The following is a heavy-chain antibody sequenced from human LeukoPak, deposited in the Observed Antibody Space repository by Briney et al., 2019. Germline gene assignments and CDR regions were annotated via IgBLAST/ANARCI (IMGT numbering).Heavy chain of an antibody. V-gene: IGHV1-58*02. D-gene: IGHD6-19*01. CDR2: IVVGSGNT. CDR3: AADLAGVSSSGWYVSYRVYYYGMDV. Sequence: WASVKVSCKASGFTFTSSATQWVRQARGQRLEWIGWIVVGSGNTNYAQKFQERVTITRDMSTSTAYMELSSLRSEDTAVYYCAADLAGVSSSGWYVSYRVYYYGMDVWGQGTTVTVSS. J-gene: IGHJ6*02. CDR1: GFTFTSSA.